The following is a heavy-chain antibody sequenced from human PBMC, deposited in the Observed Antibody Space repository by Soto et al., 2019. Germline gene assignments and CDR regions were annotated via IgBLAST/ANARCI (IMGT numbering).Heavy chain of an antibody. V-gene: IGHV3-48*02. J-gene: IGHJ6*02. CDR2: ISSSSSTI. CDR1: GFTFSSYS. Sequence: EVQLVESGGGLVQPGGSLRLSCAASGFTFSSYSMNWVRQAPGKGLEWVSYISSSSSTIYYADSVKGRFTISRDNAKNSLYLQRNSLRDEDTAVYYCARVGSGYDFIYGMDVWGQGTTVTVSS. D-gene: IGHD3-10*01. CDR3: ARVGSGYDFIYGMDV.